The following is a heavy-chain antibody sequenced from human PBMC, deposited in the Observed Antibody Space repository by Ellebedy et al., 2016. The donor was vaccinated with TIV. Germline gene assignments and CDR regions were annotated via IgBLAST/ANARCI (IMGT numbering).Heavy chain of an antibody. CDR3: ARDFDTASMKNIFDY. CDR1: GFSFSNYN. V-gene: IGHV3-21*01. J-gene: IGHJ4*01. CDR2: VNSVSSSM. Sequence: PGGSLRLSCAVSGFSFSNYNMNWVRQAPGKGLEWVSSVNSVSSSMFYADSVKCRFTVSSDNAKNSLYLHMNSLRAEDTAVYYCARDFDTASMKNIFDYWGHGTLVTVSS. D-gene: IGHD5-18*01.